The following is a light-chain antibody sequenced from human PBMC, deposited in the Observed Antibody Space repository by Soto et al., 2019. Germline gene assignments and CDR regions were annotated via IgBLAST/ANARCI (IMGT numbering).Light chain of an antibody. CDR3: CSYTRSYTWV. V-gene: IGLV2-14*01. J-gene: IGLJ3*02. CDR1: SSDVGDGDF. CDR2: KVS. Sequence: QSALTQPASVSGSPGQSITISCTGTSSDVGDGDFVSWYQQRTGKAPKLMIYKVSNRPSGVSNRFSGSKSGNTASLTISGLQAEDEADYYCCSYTRSYTWVFGGGTKLTVL.